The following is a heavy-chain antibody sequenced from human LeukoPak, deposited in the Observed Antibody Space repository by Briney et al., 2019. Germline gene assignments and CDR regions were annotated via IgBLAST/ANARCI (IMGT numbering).Heavy chain of an antibody. D-gene: IGHD6-19*01. Sequence: ASVKVSCKTSGYTFTSYDINWVRQATGQGLEWMGWMNPNSGNTGYAQKFQGRVTMTRNTSISTAYMELSSLRSEDTAVYYCARLHLVVAGTGLDYWGQGTLVTVSS. V-gene: IGHV1-8*01. CDR1: GYTFTSYD. CDR2: MNPNSGNT. CDR3: ARLHLVVAGTGLDY. J-gene: IGHJ4*02.